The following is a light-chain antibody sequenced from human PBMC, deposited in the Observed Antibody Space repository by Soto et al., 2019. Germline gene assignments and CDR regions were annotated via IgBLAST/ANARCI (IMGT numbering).Light chain of an antibody. V-gene: IGKV3-20*01. J-gene: IGKJ5*01. CDR3: RQYGRSPPIT. CDR2: GAS. CDR1: QSVSSYY. Sequence: EIVLTQSPVTLSLSPGERATLSCRASQSVSSYYLAWYQQQPGQSPRLLIYGASNTATGIPDRFSGSGSEAAYSLPISRLEPEDVAVYYCRQYGRSPPITFGRGTRVEIK.